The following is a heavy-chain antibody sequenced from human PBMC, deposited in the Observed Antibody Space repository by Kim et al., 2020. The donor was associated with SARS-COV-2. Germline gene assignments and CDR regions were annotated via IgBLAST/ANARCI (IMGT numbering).Heavy chain of an antibody. J-gene: IGHJ4*02. Sequence: GGSLRLSCAASGFTFSSYAMSWVRQAPGKGLEWVSAISSSGDTTYYTDSVKGRFTISRDNSKNTLYLQMNSVRAEDTAVYYCANVDIVVMIAAGGYWGQGTLVTVSS. CDR3: ANVDIVVMIAAGGY. V-gene: IGHV3-23*01. D-gene: IGHD2-15*01. CDR1: GFTFSSYA. CDR2: ISSSGDTT.